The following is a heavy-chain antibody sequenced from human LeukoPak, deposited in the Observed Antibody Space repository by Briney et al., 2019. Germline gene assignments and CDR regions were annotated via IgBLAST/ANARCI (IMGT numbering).Heavy chain of an antibody. Sequence: ASVKVSCKASGYTFTSYDINWVRQATGQGLEWMGWMNPNSGNTGYAQKFQGRVTMTRNTSISTAYMELSSLRSEDTAVYYCARFTMVRGVMRDWGQGTLVTVSS. V-gene: IGHV1-8*01. CDR2: MNPNSGNT. CDR1: GYTFTSYD. J-gene: IGHJ4*02. CDR3: ARFTMVRGVMRD. D-gene: IGHD3-10*01.